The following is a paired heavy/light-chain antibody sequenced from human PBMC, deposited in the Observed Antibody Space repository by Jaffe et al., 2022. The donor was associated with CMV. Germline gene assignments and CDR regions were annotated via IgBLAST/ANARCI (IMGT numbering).Light chain of an antibody. CDR2: YDS. CDR1: NIGSKS. J-gene: IGLJ1*01. Sequence: SYVLTQPPSVSVAPGKTARITCGGNNIGSKSVHWYQQKPGQAPVLVIYYDSDRPSGIPERFSGSNSGNTATLTISRVEAGDEADYYCQVWDSSSDHPYVFGTGTKVTVL. CDR3: QVWDSSSDHPYV. V-gene: IGLV3-21*04.
Heavy chain of an antibody. V-gene: IGHV3-48*03. CDR2: ISSSGSTI. Sequence: EVQLVESGGGLVQPGGSLRLSCAASGFTFSSYEMNWVRQAPGKGLEWVSYISSSGSTIYYADSVKGRFTISRDNAKNSLYLQMNSLRAEDTAVYYCASLVYDPYSSRFDWYFDLWGRGTLVTVSS. CDR1: GFTFSSYE. J-gene: IGHJ2*01. D-gene: IGHD6-13*01. CDR3: ASLVYDPYSSRFDWYFDL.